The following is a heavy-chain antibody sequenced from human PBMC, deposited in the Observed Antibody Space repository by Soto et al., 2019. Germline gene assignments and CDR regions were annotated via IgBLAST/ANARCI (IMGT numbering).Heavy chain of an antibody. Sequence: SETLSLTCTVSGSSVSSGRYYWSWIRQPPGKGREWIGYIYYDGSTNYKSSMKSPVAISVDTSKNQFSLNLNSVTAADTAVYYCVRLSPPDSYIFDFWGQGALVTVSS. CDR3: VRLSPPDSYIFDF. CDR1: GSSVSSGRYY. J-gene: IGHJ5*01. CDR2: IYYDGST. V-gene: IGHV4-61*01. D-gene: IGHD6-25*01.